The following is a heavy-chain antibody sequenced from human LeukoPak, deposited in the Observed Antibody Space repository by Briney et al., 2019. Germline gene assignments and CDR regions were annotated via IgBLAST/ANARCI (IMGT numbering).Heavy chain of an antibody. V-gene: IGHV3-7*01. Sequence: GGSLRLSCAASGFTFSNYWMHWVRQAPGKGLEWVANIKQDGREKYYVDSVKGRFTISRDNAKNSLYLQMNSLRAVDTAVYYCAYGSGSYYGYYYMDVWGKGTTVTISS. D-gene: IGHD3-10*01. J-gene: IGHJ6*03. CDR2: IKQDGREK. CDR3: AYGSGSYYGYYYMDV. CDR1: GFTFSNYW.